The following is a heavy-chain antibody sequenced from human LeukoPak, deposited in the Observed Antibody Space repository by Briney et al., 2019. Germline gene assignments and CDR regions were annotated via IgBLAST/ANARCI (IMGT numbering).Heavy chain of an antibody. Sequence: QPSETLSLTCTVSGGSISSSSYYWGWIRQPPGKGLEWIGSIYYSGSTYYNPSLKSRVTISVDTSKNQFSLKLSSVTAADTAVYYCAMGLRPPLSYWGQGTLVTVSS. V-gene: IGHV4-39*01. J-gene: IGHJ4*02. CDR3: AMGLRPPLSY. CDR1: GGSISSSSYY. CDR2: IYYSGST.